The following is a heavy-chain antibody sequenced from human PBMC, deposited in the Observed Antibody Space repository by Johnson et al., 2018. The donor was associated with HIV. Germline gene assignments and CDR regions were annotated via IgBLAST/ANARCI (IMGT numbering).Heavy chain of an antibody. J-gene: IGHJ3*02. CDR2: ISSDGTNK. Sequence: HVQLVESGGGVVQPGRSLRLSCAASGFTFTSYTIHWVRQAPGKGLEWVALISSDGTNKYYADSVKDRFTISRDNSKNTLYVEMNSLRVEDTALYYCARDRCSSTTCLDAFDIWGQGTMVTVSS. V-gene: IGHV3-30-3*01. D-gene: IGHD2-2*01. CDR3: ARDRCSSTTCLDAFDI. CDR1: GFTFTSYT.